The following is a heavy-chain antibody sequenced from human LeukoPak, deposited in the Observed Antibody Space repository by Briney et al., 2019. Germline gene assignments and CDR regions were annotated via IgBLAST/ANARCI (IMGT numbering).Heavy chain of an antibody. CDR1: GYTFTNFD. CDR2: VNPDSGDA. J-gene: IGHJ5*02. V-gene: IGHV1-8*01. D-gene: IGHD3-10*01. Sequence: VASVKVSCKASGYTFTNFDINWVRQATGQGLAWMGWVNPDSGDAGYAQKFQGRVTMTRDTSISTAYMELTSLTSDDTAVYYCARVASFGENWFDPWGQGTLVTVSS. CDR3: ARVASFGENWFDP.